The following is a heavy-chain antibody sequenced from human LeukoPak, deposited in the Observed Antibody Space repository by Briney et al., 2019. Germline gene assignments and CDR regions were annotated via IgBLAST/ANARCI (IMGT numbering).Heavy chain of an antibody. CDR3: ARPIAGSGGSTDY. CDR2: ISSNSSYI. D-gene: IGHD2-15*01. CDR1: GFTFSSYS. Sequence: GGSLRLSCAASGFTFSSYSMNWVRQAPGKGLEWVSSISSNSSYIYYADSVKGRFTISRDNAKNSLYLQMNSLRAEDTAVYYCARPIAGSGGSTDYWGQGTLVTVSS. V-gene: IGHV3-21*01. J-gene: IGHJ4*02.